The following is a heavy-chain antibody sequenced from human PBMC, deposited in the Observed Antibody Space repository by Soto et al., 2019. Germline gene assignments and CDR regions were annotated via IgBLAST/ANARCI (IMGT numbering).Heavy chain of an antibody. CDR2: IYYSGST. V-gene: IGHV4-59*01. D-gene: IGHD6-13*01. CDR1: GGSISSYY. J-gene: IGHJ5*02. CDR3: ARGPLTYRDSSSWYNWFDP. Sequence: SQTLSLTCTVSGGSISSYYWSWIRQPPGKGLEWIGYIYYSGSTNYNPSLKSRVTISVDTSKNQFSLKLSSVTAADTAVYYCARGPLTYRDSSSWYNWFDPWGQGTLVTVSS.